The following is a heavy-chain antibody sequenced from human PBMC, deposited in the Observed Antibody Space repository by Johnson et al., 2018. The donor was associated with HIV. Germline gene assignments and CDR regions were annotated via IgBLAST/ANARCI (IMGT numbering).Heavy chain of an antibody. CDR2: SKSKTDGGTT. V-gene: IGHV3-15*01. CDR1: GFTFSNAW. J-gene: IGHJ3*02. Sequence: VQLVESGGGLIQPGGSLRLSCAASGFTFSNAWMSWVRQAPGKGLEWVGRSKSKTDGGTTDYAAPVQGRLPISRDDSKNTLYLQMNSLSAEDPAVYYCARHSLGSGWAEDDAFDIWGQGTMVTVSS. D-gene: IGHD6-19*01. CDR3: ARHSLGSGWAEDDAFDI.